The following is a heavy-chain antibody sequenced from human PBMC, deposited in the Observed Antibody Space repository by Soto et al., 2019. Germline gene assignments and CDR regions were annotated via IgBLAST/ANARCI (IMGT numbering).Heavy chain of an antibody. V-gene: IGHV3-20*04. J-gene: IGHJ6*02. CDR1: GFTFDDYV. CDR2: INWNGGST. CDR3: ASGIVGATTYGMDV. D-gene: IGHD1-26*01. Sequence: ESGGGVVRPGGSLRLSCAASGFTFDDYVLSWVRQAPGKGLEWVSGINWNGGSTRYADSVKGRFTISRDNAKNSLYLQMNSLRAEDTALYYCASGIVGATTYGMDVWGQGTTVTVSS.